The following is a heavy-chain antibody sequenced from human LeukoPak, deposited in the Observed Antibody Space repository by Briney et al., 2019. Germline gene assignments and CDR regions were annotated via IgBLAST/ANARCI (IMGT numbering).Heavy chain of an antibody. CDR1: GFTVSTNY. V-gene: IGHV3-53*01. J-gene: IGHJ4*02. Sequence: AGGALRLSCAASGFTVSTNYMSWARQAPGKGLEWVSVVYSDGKTCYADAVKGRFTISKDSSRNTLYLQMNSLRAEDTAVYYCEGWGRPFDNWGQGTLVTVSS. CDR3: EGWGRPFDN. CDR2: VYSDGKT. D-gene: IGHD3-16*01.